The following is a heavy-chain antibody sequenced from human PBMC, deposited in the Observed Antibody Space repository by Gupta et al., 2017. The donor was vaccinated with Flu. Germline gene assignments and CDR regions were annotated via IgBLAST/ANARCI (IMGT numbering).Heavy chain of an antibody. CDR2: ISRSGSTT. V-gene: IGHV3-48*03. CDR3: ARYMVESRRFYYGLDV. CDR1: GFTFSDYE. Sequence: EVKLVGSGGGLVQPGGSATLSCAASGFTFSDYEMMWVRQAPGKGLEWVAYISRSGSTTHYADSGKGRFTISRDNAGNSLSLQMNSLRAEDTAVYYCARYMVESRRFYYGLDVWGQGTTVTVSS. D-gene: IGHD3-10*01. J-gene: IGHJ6*02.